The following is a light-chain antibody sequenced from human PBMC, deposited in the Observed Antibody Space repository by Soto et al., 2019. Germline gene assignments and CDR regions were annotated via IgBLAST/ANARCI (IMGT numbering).Light chain of an antibody. CDR1: QSLLHSNGNIY. J-gene: IGKJ1*01. V-gene: IGKV2-28*01. CDR3: MQAIQAPQT. Sequence: DIVLTQSPLSLPVTPGEPASISCRSSQSLLHSNGNIYLDWYLQKPGQSPQLLIYLGSIRASGVTDRLSGSGSGTAFTLKSTTAEAEDVGAYYCMQAIQAPQTFGLGTKVEIK. CDR2: LGS.